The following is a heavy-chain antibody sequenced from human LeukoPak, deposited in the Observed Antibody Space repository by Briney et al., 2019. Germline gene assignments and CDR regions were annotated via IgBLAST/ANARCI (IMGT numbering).Heavy chain of an antibody. D-gene: IGHD3-22*01. CDR2: ISWNSGSI. CDR1: GFTFDDYA. J-gene: IGHJ4*02. Sequence: PGGSLRLSCAASGFTFDDYAMHWVRQAPGKGLEWVSGISWNSGSIGCADSVKGRFTISRDNAKNSLYLQMNSLRAEDMALYYCAKSYYYDSSGYIDYWGQGTLVTVSS. CDR3: AKSYYYDSSGYIDY. V-gene: IGHV3-9*03.